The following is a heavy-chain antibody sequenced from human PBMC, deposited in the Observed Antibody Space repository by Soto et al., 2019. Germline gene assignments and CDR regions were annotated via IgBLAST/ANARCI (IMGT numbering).Heavy chain of an antibody. CDR3: ASVPITMVRGEYT. CDR1: GYTFTSYY. D-gene: IGHD3-10*01. Sequence: QVQLVQSGAEVKKPGASVKVSCKASGYTFTSYYMHWVRQAPGQGLEWMGIINPSGGSTSYAQKFQGRVTMTRDTSTSTVYMELSSLRSEDTAVYFCASVPITMVRGEYTWGQGTLVTVSS. J-gene: IGHJ4*02. CDR2: INPSGGST. V-gene: IGHV1-46*03.